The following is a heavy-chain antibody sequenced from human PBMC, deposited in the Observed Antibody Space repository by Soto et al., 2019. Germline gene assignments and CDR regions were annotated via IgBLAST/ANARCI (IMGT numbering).Heavy chain of an antibody. CDR3: ARDKSRRSNYTPLN. CDR1: GFTFSSYS. V-gene: IGHV3-21*01. Sequence: PGGSLRLSCAASGFTFSSYSMNWGRQAPGKGLEWVSSISSSSSYIYYADSVKGRFTISRDNAKNSLYLQMNSLRAEDTAVYYCARDKSRRSNYTPLNWGQGTLVTVSS. CDR2: ISSSSSYI. D-gene: IGHD4-4*01. J-gene: IGHJ4*02.